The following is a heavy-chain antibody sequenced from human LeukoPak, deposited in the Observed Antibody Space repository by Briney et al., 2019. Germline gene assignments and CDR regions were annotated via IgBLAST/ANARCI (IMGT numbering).Heavy chain of an antibody. CDR3: AKELYTTNHFDS. D-gene: IGHD2-2*02. CDR1: GFTFDDHG. J-gene: IGHJ4*01. CDR2: ISWNGGST. V-gene: IGHV3-9*01. Sequence: GRSLRLSCAASGFTFDDHGMPWVRQGPGKGLEWVSGISWNGGSTGYADSVKGRFTISRDNTKNSLYLQMNSLRAEDTAFYFCAKELYTTNHFDSWGHGTLVTVSS.